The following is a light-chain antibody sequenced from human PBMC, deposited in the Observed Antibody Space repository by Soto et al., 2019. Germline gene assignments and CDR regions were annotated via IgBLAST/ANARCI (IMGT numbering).Light chain of an antibody. V-gene: IGKV1-5*03. CDR2: KAS. Sequence: DIQMTQSPSTLSASVGDRATITCRASQSIFSYLAWYQQKAGKAPPLFIFKASILGSAVPSRFGGSGSGTEFTLTINSLQAEVFATYYCQQYARYPTFGQGTKVEI. CDR3: QQYARYPT. J-gene: IGKJ1*01. CDR1: QSIFSY.